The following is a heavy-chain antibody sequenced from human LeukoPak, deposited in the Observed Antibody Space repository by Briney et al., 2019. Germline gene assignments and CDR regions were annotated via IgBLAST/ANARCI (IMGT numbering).Heavy chain of an antibody. CDR3: ARTYYDILTGYNPYFDY. CDR2: ITSSSSYI. V-gene: IGHV3-21*01. D-gene: IGHD3-9*01. J-gene: IGHJ4*02. Sequence: PGGSLRLSCAASGFTFSSYTMNWVRQAPGKGPEWVSSITSSSSYIYYADSVKGRFTISRDNAKNFLYLQMNSLRAEDTAVYYCARTYYDILTGYNPYFDYWGQGILVTVSS. CDR1: GFTFSSYT.